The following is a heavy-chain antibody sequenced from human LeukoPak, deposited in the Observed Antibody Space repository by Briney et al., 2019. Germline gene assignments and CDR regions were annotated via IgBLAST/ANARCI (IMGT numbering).Heavy chain of an antibody. V-gene: IGHV3-21*01. D-gene: IGHD2-15*01. J-gene: IGHJ4*02. CDR3: ARAVVVAATPDY. Sequence: GGSLRLSCAASGFTFSSYSMNWVRQAPGKGLEWVSSISSSSSYIYYADSVKVRFTNSRDNAKNSLYLQMNSLRAEDTAVYYCARAVVVAATPDYWGQGTLVTVSS. CDR1: GFTFSSYS. CDR2: ISSSSSYI.